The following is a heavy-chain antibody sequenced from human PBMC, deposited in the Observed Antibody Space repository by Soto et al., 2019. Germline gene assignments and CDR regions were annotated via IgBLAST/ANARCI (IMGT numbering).Heavy chain of an antibody. V-gene: IGHV3-23*01. Sequence: GGSLRLSCAASGFTFTNYGMTWVRQAPGKGLEWVSGIRGSGGSTYYADSVKGRFTISRDISKSMLYLQMNSLRAEDTAVYYCAKISAAELLYFDYWGQGTLVTVSS. J-gene: IGHJ4*02. D-gene: IGHD6-13*01. CDR1: GFTFTNYG. CDR3: AKISAAELLYFDY. CDR2: IRGSGGST.